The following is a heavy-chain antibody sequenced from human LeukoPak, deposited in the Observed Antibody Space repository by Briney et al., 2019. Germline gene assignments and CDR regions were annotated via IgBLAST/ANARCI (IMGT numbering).Heavy chain of an antibody. J-gene: IGHJ5*02. CDR3: VKASSSSPQYNWFDA. V-gene: IGHV3-23*01. D-gene: IGHD6-6*01. CDR2: VSGTGGRT. CDR1: GFTFSTYA. Sequence: GGSLRLSYAASGFTFSTYAMSWGRQAPGKGLEWVSVVSGTGGRTYYADSMKGRFTISRDNSKNTLYLQMNSLRAEDTALYYCVKASSSSPQYNWFDAWGQGTLVTVSS.